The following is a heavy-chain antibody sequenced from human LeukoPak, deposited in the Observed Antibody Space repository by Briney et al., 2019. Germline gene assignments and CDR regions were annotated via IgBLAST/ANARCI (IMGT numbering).Heavy chain of an antibody. CDR3: ARDLGYLGYSSSWYVPGPDY. CDR1: GYTFTSYG. J-gene: IGHJ4*02. Sequence: ASVRVSCKASGYTFTSYGISWVRQAPGQGLEWMGWISAYNGNTNYAQKLQGRVTMTTDTSTSTAYMELRSLRSDDTAVYYCARDLGYLGYSSSWYVPGPDYWGQGTLVTVSS. D-gene: IGHD6-13*01. CDR2: ISAYNGNT. V-gene: IGHV1-18*01.